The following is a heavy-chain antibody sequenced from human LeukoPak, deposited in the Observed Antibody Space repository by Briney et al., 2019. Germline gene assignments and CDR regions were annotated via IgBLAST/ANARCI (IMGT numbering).Heavy chain of an antibody. J-gene: IGHJ3*02. D-gene: IGHD2-2*01. CDR2: IYTSGST. Sequence: SETLSLTCSVSGSISGYYWSWIRQPPGKGLEWIGYIYTSGSTNYNPSLESRVTISVDTSKNQFSLDLSSVTAADTAVYYCARQKCTSTSCLTKNAFDIWGQGTMVTVSS. CDR1: GSISGYY. V-gene: IGHV4-4*09. CDR3: ARQKCTSTSCLTKNAFDI.